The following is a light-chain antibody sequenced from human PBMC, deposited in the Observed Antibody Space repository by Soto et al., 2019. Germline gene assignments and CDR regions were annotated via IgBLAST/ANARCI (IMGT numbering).Light chain of an antibody. CDR1: QSVSSSY. Sequence: EIVWTQSPGTLSLSPGERATLSCRASQSVSSSYLAWYQQKPGQAPRLLIYGASSRATGIPDRFSGSGSGTDFTLTISRLEPEDFAEYYCQQYGSSPGTFGQGTKVEIK. CDR3: QQYGSSPGT. J-gene: IGKJ1*01. CDR2: GAS. V-gene: IGKV3-20*01.